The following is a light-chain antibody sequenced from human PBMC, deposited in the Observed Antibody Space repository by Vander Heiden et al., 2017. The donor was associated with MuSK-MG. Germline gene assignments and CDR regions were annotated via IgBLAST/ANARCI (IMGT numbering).Light chain of an antibody. CDR3: QHDDNSPYT. CDR2: GAS. V-gene: IGKV3-20*01. J-gene: IGKJ2*01. Sequence: EIVLTQSPGTLSLSPGERATLSCRASQRIASAYLAWYQHKPGQAPRLLIYGASNRATGIPDRFSGSGSGTDFTLTISRLEPEDIAVFYCQHDDNSPYTFGQGTKLEIK. CDR1: QRIASAY.